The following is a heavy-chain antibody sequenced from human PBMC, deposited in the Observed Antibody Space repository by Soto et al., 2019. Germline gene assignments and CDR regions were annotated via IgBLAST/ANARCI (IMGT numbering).Heavy chain of an antibody. CDR3: ARERRGRKRWLVRGFDY. V-gene: IGHV1-2*04. Sequence: QVQLVQSGAEVKKPGASVKVSCKASGYTFTGYYMHWVRQAPGQGLEWMGWINPNSGGTNYAQKFQGWVTMTRDTSISTAYMELSRLRSDDTAVYYCARERRGRKRWLVRGFDYWGQGTLVTVSS. CDR1: GYTFTGYY. D-gene: IGHD6-19*01. CDR2: INPNSGGT. J-gene: IGHJ4*02.